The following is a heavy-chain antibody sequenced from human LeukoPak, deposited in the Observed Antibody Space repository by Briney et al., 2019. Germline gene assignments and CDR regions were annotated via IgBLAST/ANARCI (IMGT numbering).Heavy chain of an antibody. V-gene: IGHV3-30*18. CDR2: ISYDGSNK. D-gene: IGHD2-21*02. J-gene: IGHJ4*02. CDR3: AKPVCGGDCYRYFDY. CDR1: GFTFSSYG. Sequence: GGSLRLSCAASGFTFSSYGMHWVRQAPGKGLEWVAAISYDGSNKYYADSVKGRFTISRDNSKNTLYLQMNSLRAEDTAVYYCAKPVCGGDCYRYFDYWGQGTLVTVSS.